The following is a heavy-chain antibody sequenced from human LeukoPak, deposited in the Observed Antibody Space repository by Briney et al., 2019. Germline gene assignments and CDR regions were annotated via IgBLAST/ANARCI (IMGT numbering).Heavy chain of an antibody. D-gene: IGHD4-11*01. V-gene: IGHV3-23*01. J-gene: IGHJ4*02. CDR1: GFTFSSYA. CDR3: AKAGDYSYFDY. Sequence: GGSLRLSCAASGFTFSSYAMNWVRQAPGKGLEWVSAISGSGGSTYSADSVKGRFTISRDNSKNTMYLQMNSLRAEDTAVYYCAKAGDYSYFDYWGQGTLVTVSS. CDR2: ISGSGGST.